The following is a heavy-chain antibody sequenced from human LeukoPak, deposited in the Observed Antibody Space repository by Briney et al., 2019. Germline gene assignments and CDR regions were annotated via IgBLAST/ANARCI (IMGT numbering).Heavy chain of an antibody. D-gene: IGHD1-1*01. CDR2: INHSGST. J-gene: IGHJ4*02. Sequence: PSETLSLTCAVYGGSFSGYYWSWIRQPPGKGLEWIGEINHSGSTNYNPSLKSRVTISVDTPKNQFSLKLSSVTAADTAVYYCARRVQEGGPQYYFDYWGQGTLVTVSS. CDR1: GGSFSGYY. V-gene: IGHV4-34*01. CDR3: ARRVQEGGPQYYFDY.